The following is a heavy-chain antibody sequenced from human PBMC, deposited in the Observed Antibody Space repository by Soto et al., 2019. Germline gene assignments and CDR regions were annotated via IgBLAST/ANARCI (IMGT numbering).Heavy chain of an antibody. V-gene: IGHV1-18*01. CDR2: ISGFNDDT. CDR1: GYTFTSYG. D-gene: IGHD3-10*01. J-gene: IGHJ5*02. CDR3: ARSGSYYPARNSFGP. Sequence: QVQLVQSGAEMKNPGASVKVSCKASGYTFTSYGISWVRQAPGQGLEWMGWISGFNDDTNHAQKLQGRVTMTKDTSTSTAYMELRSLKSDDTAVYYCARSGSYYPARNSFGPWGQGTLVTVSS.